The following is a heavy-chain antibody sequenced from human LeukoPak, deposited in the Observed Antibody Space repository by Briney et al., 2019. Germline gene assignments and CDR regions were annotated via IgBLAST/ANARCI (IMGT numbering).Heavy chain of an antibody. Sequence: SETLSLTCTVSGGSISSSSYYWGWIRQPPGKGLEWIGSIYYSGSTYYNPSLKSRVTISLDTSKNQFSLNLSSVTAADTALYYCVRDAPTAYCSGGTCYFDYWGQGTLVTVSS. D-gene: IGHD2-15*01. V-gene: IGHV4-39*07. CDR3: VRDAPTAYCSGGTCYFDY. J-gene: IGHJ4*02. CDR1: GGSISSSSYY. CDR2: IYYSGST.